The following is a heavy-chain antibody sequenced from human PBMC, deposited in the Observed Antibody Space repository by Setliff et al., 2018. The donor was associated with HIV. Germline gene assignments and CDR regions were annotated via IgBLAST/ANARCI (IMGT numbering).Heavy chain of an antibody. CDR1: GGTFSTST. Sequence: SVKVSCKASGGTFSTSTISRVRQAPGRGLEWMGGIIPVFGSAHYAQKFQDRITITTDESTSSVFVELSNLRPDDTAIYYCARDRAEADVGGGVRGPTYFCDYWGQGTLVTVSS. J-gene: IGHJ4*02. CDR3: ARDRAEADVGGGVRGPTYFCDY. V-gene: IGHV1-69*05. D-gene: IGHD3-16*01. CDR2: IIPVFGSA.